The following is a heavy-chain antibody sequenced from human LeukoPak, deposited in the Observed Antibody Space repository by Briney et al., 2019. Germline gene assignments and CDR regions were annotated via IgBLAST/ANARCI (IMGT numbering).Heavy chain of an antibody. CDR3: ARVPVGYQGYSSAWYTDY. Sequence: GGSLRLSCAASGFTFSSYTMMWVRQAPGKGLEYVSSIISSSSRIFYADSVRGRFTISRDNAKNTLYLQMNSLRAEDTAVYYCARVPVGYQGYSSAWYTDYWGQGTLVSVSS. CDR1: GFTFSSYT. CDR2: IISSSSRI. V-gene: IGHV3-21*01. J-gene: IGHJ4*02. D-gene: IGHD6-19*01.